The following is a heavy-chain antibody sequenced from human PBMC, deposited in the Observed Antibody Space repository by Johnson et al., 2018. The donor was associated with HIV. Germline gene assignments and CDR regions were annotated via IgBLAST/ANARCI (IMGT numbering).Heavy chain of an antibody. CDR1: GFTFSDAS. Sequence: VQLVESGGGLVKPGGSLRLSCTASGFTFSDASMSWVRQAPGKGLEWVGRIKSKTDGGTTDYAAPVKGGFTISRDDSESTLYVQMNSLKTEDTAVYYCTTDSPSYYGYAVDIWGQGTMVTVSS. CDR2: IKSKTDGGTT. J-gene: IGHJ3*02. V-gene: IGHV3-15*01. D-gene: IGHD3-10*01. CDR3: TTDSPSYYGYAVDI.